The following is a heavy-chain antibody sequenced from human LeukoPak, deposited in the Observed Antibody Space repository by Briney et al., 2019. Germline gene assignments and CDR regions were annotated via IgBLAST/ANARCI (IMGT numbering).Heavy chain of an antibody. J-gene: IGHJ4*01. Sequence: GESLKISCKGSGYSFTSYWIGWVRQMPGKGLEWMGIIYPGDSDTRYSPSFQAQVTISADKSSSTAYLQWSSLKASDAVMYYCARQYMVRGVIVGDYWGQGTLGTVS. CDR2: IYPGDSDT. D-gene: IGHD3-10*01. CDR1: GYSFTSYW. V-gene: IGHV5-51*01. CDR3: ARQYMVRGVIVGDY.